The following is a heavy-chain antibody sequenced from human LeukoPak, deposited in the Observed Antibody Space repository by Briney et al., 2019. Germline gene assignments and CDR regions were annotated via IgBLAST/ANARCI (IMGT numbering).Heavy chain of an antibody. J-gene: IGHJ4*02. CDR3: ARGRPVGASTVEDY. CDR2: IYSGGST. CDR1: GFTVSSNY. V-gene: IGHV3-66*01. Sequence: GRSLRLSCAATGFTVSSNYMSWVRQAPGQGLEWVSVIYSGGSTYYADSVKGRFTISRDNSKNTLYLQMNNLRAEDTAVYYCARGRPVGASTVEDYWGQGTLVTVSS. D-gene: IGHD1-26*01.